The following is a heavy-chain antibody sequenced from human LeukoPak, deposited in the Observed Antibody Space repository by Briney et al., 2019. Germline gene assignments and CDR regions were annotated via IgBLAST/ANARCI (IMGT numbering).Heavy chain of an antibody. V-gene: IGHV4-4*09. CDR1: GGSISRYY. D-gene: IGHD3-9*01. CDR2: IYNSGTT. J-gene: IGHJ6*03. Sequence: SETLSLTCSVSGGSISRYYWSWIRQPPGKELEWVGYIYNSGTTNYNPSLKGRVTISVDTSKNQFSLKLSSVTAADTAVYYCALVTYYYYMDVWGKGTTVTVSS. CDR3: ALVTYYYYMDV.